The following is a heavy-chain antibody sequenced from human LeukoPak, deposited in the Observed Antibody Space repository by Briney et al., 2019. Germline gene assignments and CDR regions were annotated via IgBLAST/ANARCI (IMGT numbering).Heavy chain of an antibody. V-gene: IGHV3-21*01. CDR1: GITFSTYS. Sequence: GGSLRLSCAVSGITFSTYSMNWVRQAPGKGLEWVSSISSSSSHIFYANSLKGRFTISRDNTKSSLYLQMNSLTADDTAVYYCAKGTTRPRITMIVVAPFDYWGQGTLVTVSS. D-gene: IGHD3-22*01. CDR3: AKGTTRPRITMIVVAPFDY. CDR2: ISSSSSHI. J-gene: IGHJ4*02.